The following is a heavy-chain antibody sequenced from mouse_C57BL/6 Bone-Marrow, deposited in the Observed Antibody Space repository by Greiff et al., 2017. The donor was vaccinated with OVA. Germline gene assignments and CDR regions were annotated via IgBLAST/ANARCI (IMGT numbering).Heavy chain of an antibody. D-gene: IGHD4-1*01. J-gene: IGHJ4*01. CDR2: INYDGSST. CDR3: ARERGTGTPYYAMDY. CDR1: GFTFSDYY. V-gene: IGHV5-16*01. Sequence: EVKLMESEGGLVQPGSSMKLSCTASGFTFSDYYMAWVRQVPEKGLEWVANINYDGSSTYYLDSLKSRFIISRDNAKNILYLQMSSLKSEDTATYYCARERGTGTPYYAMDYWGQGTSVTVSS.